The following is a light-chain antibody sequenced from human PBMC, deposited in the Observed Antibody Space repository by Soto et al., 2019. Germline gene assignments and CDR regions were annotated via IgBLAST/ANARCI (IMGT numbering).Light chain of an antibody. CDR2: EVS. CDR1: SSDVGGYNF. V-gene: IGLV2-14*01. CDR3: TSYTSSTTLYV. Sequence: QSALTQPASVSGSPGQSISISCTGTSSDVGGYNFVSWYQQHPGKAPKLMIYEVSHRPSGVSNRFSGSKSDNTASLTLSGLQAEDEADYYCTSYTSSTTLYVLGTGTKVTVL. J-gene: IGLJ1*01.